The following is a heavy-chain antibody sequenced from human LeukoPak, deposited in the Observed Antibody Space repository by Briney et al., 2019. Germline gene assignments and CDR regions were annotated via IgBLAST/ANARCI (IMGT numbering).Heavy chain of an antibody. J-gene: IGHJ5*02. CDR1: GGTFSSYA. Sequence: SVKVSCKASGGTFSSYAINWVRQAPGQGLEWMGGIIPIFGTANYAQKFQGRVTITADESTSTAYMELSSLRSEDTAVYYCARASYYDYVWGSYRNYNWFDPWGQGTLVTVSS. CDR2: IIPIFGTA. CDR3: ARASYYDYVWGSYRNYNWFDP. V-gene: IGHV1-69*13. D-gene: IGHD3-16*02.